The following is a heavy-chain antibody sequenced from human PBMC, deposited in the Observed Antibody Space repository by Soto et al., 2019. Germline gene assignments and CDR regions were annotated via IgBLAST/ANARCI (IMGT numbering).Heavy chain of an antibody. Sequence: QVQLVQSGAEVKKPVSSVKVSCKASGGTFTSYGINWVRQAPGQGLEWMGGIIPIFGTAKYAQKFQGRLTITADASTSTAYMELSSLRSEDTAVYYCAFNYYDASGYPQWGPGTPVTVSS. J-gene: IGHJ4*02. CDR3: AFNYYDASGYPQ. V-gene: IGHV1-69*12. CDR1: GGTFTSYG. D-gene: IGHD3-22*01. CDR2: IIPIFGTA.